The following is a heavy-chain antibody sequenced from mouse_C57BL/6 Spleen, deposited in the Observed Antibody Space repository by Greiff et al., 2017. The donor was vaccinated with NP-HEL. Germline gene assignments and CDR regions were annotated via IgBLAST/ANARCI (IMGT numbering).Heavy chain of an antibody. V-gene: IGHV14-4*01. D-gene: IGHD2-3*01. CDR2: IDPENGDT. CDR3: TTRLLWYFEV. J-gene: IGHJ1*03. Sequence: EVKLVESGAELVRPGASVKLSCTASGFNIKDDYMHWVKQRPEQGLEWIGWIDPENGDTEYASKFQGKATITADTSSNTAYLQLSSLTSEDTAVYYCTTRLLWYFEVWGTGTTVTVSS. CDR1: GFNIKDDY.